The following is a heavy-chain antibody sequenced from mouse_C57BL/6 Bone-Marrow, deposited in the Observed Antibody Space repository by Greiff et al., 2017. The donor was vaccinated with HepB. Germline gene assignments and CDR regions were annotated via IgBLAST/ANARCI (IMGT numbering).Heavy chain of an antibody. CDR3: ARHVMDD. CDR2: ISSGGSYT. Sequence: EVQLQESGGDLVKPGGSLKLSCAASGFTFSSYGMSWVRQTPDKRLEWVATISSGGSYTYYPDSVKGRFTISRDNAKNTLYLQMSSLKSEDTAMYYCARHVMDDWGQGTSVTVSS. V-gene: IGHV5-6*01. CDR1: GFTFSSYG. J-gene: IGHJ4*01.